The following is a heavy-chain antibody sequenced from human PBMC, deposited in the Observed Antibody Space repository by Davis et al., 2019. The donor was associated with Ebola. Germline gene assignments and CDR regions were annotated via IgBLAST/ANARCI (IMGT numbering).Heavy chain of an antibody. CDR3: ARQEQLGWFDP. CDR2: SYYSGST. D-gene: IGHD6-6*01. J-gene: IGHJ5*02. Sequence: MPSETLSLTCTVSGASITSLHFYWGWLRQPPGKGLEWIGSSYYSGSTYYNPSLKSRVTISVDTSKNQFSLKLSSVTAADTAVYYCARQEQLGWFDPWGQGTLVTVSS. CDR1: GASITSLHFY. V-gene: IGHV4-39*01.